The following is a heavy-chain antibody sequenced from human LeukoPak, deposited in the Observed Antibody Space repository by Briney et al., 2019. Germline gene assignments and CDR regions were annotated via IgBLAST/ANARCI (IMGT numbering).Heavy chain of an antibody. CDR2: INPISGGT. Sequence: ASLKVSSKPSRYTLTGHYMHSVRQTPGQGLWRMVCINPISGGTNYAQKFQGRVTMTRDTSISTAYMELSRLRSDDTAVYYCARGSMVRGVPGYNWFDPWGQGTLVTVSS. J-gene: IGHJ5*02. CDR1: RYTLTGHY. D-gene: IGHD3-10*01. CDR3: ARGSMVRGVPGYNWFDP. V-gene: IGHV1-2*02.